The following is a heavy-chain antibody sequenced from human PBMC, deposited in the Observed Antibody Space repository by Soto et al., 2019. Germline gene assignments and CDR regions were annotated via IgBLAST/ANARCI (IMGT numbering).Heavy chain of an antibody. CDR2: IEYRGST. J-gene: IGHJ4*02. Sequence: QVQLQESGPGLVKPSETLSLTCTVSGTSISVFYWSWIRQPPGKGLEWIGYIEYRGSTNYNPSLRSRVTMSVDTSKNQFSLKLSSVTAADTAIYYCARVLPGGQQRFAFWGQGTLAPVSS. D-gene: IGHD2-15*01. CDR1: GTSISVFY. CDR3: ARVLPGGQQRFAF. V-gene: IGHV4-59*01.